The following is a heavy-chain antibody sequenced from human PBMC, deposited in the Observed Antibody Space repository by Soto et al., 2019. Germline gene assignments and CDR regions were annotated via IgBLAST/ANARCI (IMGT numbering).Heavy chain of an antibody. CDR3: AKVDIVLMVYASRGPFDY. V-gene: IGHV3-23*01. Sequence: PGGSLRLSCAASGFTFSSYAMSWVRQAPGKGLEWVSAISGSGGSTYYADSVKGRFTISRDNSKNTLYLQMNSLRAEDTAVCYCAKVDIVLMVYASRGPFDYWGQGTLVTVSS. CDR2: ISGSGGST. CDR1: GFTFSSYA. D-gene: IGHD2-8*01. J-gene: IGHJ4*02.